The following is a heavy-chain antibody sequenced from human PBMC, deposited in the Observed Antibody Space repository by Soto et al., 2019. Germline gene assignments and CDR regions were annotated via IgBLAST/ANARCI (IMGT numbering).Heavy chain of an antibody. V-gene: IGHV3-33*01. CDR3: ARDLLGYPRGYYYYGMDG. D-gene: IGHD2-15*01. CDR1: GFTFSSYG. J-gene: IGHJ6*02. CDR2: IWYDGSNK. Sequence: QVQLVESGGGVVQPGRSLRLSCAASGFTFSSYGMHWVRQAPGKGLEWVAVIWYDGSNKYYADSVKGRFTISRDNSKNPLYLQMNSLRAEDTAVYYCARDLLGYPRGYYYYGMDGCGQGNTVTVS.